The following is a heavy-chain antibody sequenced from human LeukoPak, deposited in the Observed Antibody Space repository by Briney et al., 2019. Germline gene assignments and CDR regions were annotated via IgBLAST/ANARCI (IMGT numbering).Heavy chain of an antibody. J-gene: IGHJ3*02. D-gene: IGHD3-16*01. Sequence: PGTLSLTCAVSGGSISSSYWWSWVRQPPGEGLEWIGEIYDSGNTNYSPSLKSRVTISVDKSKNQFSLKLSSVTAADTAVYYCARFMITFGGVMVTDGFDIWGQGTMVTVSS. V-gene: IGHV4-4*03. CDR1: GGSISSSYW. CDR2: IYDSGNT. CDR3: ARFMITFGGVMVTDGFDI.